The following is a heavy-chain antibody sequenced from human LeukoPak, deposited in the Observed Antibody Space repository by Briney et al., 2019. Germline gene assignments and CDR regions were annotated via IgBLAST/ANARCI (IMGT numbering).Heavy chain of an antibody. Sequence: KTGGSLRLSCAASGFTFSSYSMNWVRQAPGKGLEWVSSISSSSYIYYADSVKGRFTISRDNSKNTLYLQMNSLRAEDTAVYYCAREAGLLDYDFWSGQTYYYGMDVWGQGTTVTVSS. D-gene: IGHD3-3*01. CDR3: AREAGLLDYDFWSGQTYYYGMDV. CDR1: GFTFSSYS. J-gene: IGHJ6*02. CDR2: ISSSSYI. V-gene: IGHV3-21*01.